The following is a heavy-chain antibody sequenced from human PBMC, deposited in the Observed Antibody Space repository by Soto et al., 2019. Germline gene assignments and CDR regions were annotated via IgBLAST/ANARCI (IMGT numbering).Heavy chain of an antibody. CDR2: VYHSGRT. Sequence: SETLSLTCAVSGYSITTGYYWGWVRRTPGNGLEWIGSVYHSGRTSYNPSLESRVTISVDTSKNQFSLRLSSVTAADTAVYYCARGVNYYDSSGFYPRDYWGQGILVTVSS. D-gene: IGHD3-22*01. CDR1: GYSITTGYY. CDR3: ARGVNYYDSSGFYPRDY. J-gene: IGHJ4*02. V-gene: IGHV4-38-2*01.